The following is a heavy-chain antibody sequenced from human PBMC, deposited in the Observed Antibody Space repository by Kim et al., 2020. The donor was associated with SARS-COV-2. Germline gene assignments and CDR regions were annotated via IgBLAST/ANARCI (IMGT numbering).Heavy chain of an antibody. D-gene: IGHD1-26*01. J-gene: IGHJ3*02. V-gene: IGHV1-58*01. CDR3: AAGSGEWEREGAFDI. CDR1: GFTFTSSA. CDR2: IVVGSGNT. Sequence: SVKVSCKASGFTFTSSAVQWVRQARGQRLEWIGWIVVGSGNTNYAQKFQERVTITRDMSTSTAYMELSSLRSEDTAVYYCAAGSGEWEREGAFDIWGQGTMVTVSS.